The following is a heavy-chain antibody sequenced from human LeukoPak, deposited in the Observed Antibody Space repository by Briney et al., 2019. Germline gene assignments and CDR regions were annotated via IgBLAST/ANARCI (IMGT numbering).Heavy chain of an antibody. V-gene: IGHV4-34*01. Sequence: PSETLSLTCAVYGGSFSGYYWSWIRQPPGKGLEWIGEINHSGSTNYNPSLKSRVTISVDTSKNQFSLKLSSVTAADTAVYYCARSSGYYPIFDYWGQGTLVTVSS. J-gene: IGHJ4*02. D-gene: IGHD3-22*01. CDR2: INHSGST. CDR1: GGSFSGYY. CDR3: ARSSGYYPIFDY.